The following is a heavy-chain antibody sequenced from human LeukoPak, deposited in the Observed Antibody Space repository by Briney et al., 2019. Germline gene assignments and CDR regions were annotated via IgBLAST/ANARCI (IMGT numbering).Heavy chain of an antibody. Sequence: KPSETLSLTCTVSGGSISSYYWSWIRQPAGKGLEWIGRIYTSGSTNYNPSLKSRVTMSVDTSKDQFSLKLSSVTAADTAVYYCARFDSGYCSGGSCYAFHAFDIWGQGTMVTVSS. J-gene: IGHJ3*02. CDR1: GGSISSYY. CDR2: IYTSGST. CDR3: ARFDSGYCSGGSCYAFHAFDI. V-gene: IGHV4-4*07. D-gene: IGHD2-15*01.